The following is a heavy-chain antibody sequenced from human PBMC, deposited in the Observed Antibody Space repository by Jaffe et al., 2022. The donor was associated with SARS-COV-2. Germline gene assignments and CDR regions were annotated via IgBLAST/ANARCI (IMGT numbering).Heavy chain of an antibody. D-gene: IGHD1-26*01. V-gene: IGHV4-39*01. Sequence: QLQLQESGPGLVKPSETLSLTCTVSGGSVSSSSYFWGWIRQPPGKGLEWIGSIYYSGSTYYSASLKSRVTISVDTSKNQFSLKLSSVTAADTAVYYCARLLAPLVGATRGGAFDIWGQGTMVTVSS. CDR1: GGSVSSSSYF. CDR3: ARLLAPLVGATRGGAFDI. J-gene: IGHJ3*02. CDR2: IYYSGST.